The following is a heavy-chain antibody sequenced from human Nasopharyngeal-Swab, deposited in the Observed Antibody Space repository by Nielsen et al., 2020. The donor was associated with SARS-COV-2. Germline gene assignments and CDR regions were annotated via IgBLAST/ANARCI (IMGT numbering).Heavy chain of an antibody. V-gene: IGHV3-53*04. J-gene: IGHJ5*02. D-gene: IGHD6-6*01. CDR2: IYSGGST. CDR3: ARALDPRRYNWFDP. Sequence: VRQAPGKGLEWVSIIYSGGSTYYSDSMKGRFTISRHNSKNTLYLQMNSLRVEDTAVYYCARALDPRRYNWFDPWGQGTLVTVSS.